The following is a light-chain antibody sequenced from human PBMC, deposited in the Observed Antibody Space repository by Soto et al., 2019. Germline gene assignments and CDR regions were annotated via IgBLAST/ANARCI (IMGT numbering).Light chain of an antibody. CDR3: NSYTTGTTWA. V-gene: IGLV2-14*01. CDR1: TSDVGRYNY. J-gene: IGLJ3*02. CDR2: DVS. Sequence: QSALTQPASVSGAPGQSITISCTGTTSDVGRYNYVSWHQQHPGKAPKLLIFDVSNRPSGVSDRFSGSKSGNTASLTISGLQAEDEAYYYCNSYTTGTTWAFGGGTKLTVL.